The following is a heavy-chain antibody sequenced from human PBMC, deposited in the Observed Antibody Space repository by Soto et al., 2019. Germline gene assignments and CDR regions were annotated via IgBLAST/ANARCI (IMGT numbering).Heavy chain of an antibody. Sequence: QVQLVQSGAEVKKPGASVKVSCKASGYTFTSYDINWVRQATGQGLEWMGWMNPNSGNTGYAQKFQGRVTMTRNTSISTAYMELSSLRSEDTAVYYCARGWDYYDSSGYYRSYYYYGMDVWGQGTTVTVSS. CDR3: ARGWDYYDSSGYYRSYYYYGMDV. V-gene: IGHV1-8*01. CDR1: GYTFTSYD. CDR2: MNPNSGNT. D-gene: IGHD3-22*01. J-gene: IGHJ6*02.